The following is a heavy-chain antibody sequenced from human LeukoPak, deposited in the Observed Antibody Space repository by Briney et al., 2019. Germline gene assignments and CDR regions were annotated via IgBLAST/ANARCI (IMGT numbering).Heavy chain of an antibody. CDR1: GFTFSSYG. D-gene: IGHD3-10*01. CDR2: ISYDGSNK. J-gene: IGHJ6*02. V-gene: IGHV3-30*18. Sequence: GGSLRLSCAASGFTFSSYGMHWVRQAPGKGLEWVAVISYDGSNKYYADSVKGRFTISRDNSKNTLYLQMNSLRAEDTAVYYCAKDFFREPITKPSHGMDVWGQGTTVTVSS. CDR3: AKDFFREPITKPSHGMDV.